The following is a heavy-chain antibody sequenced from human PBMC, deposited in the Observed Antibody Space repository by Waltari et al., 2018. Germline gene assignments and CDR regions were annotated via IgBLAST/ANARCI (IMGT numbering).Heavy chain of an antibody. V-gene: IGHV3-21*01. D-gene: IGHD4-4*01. Sequence: EVQLVESGGGLVKPGGSLRLSCAASGFTFSSYSMNWVRQAPGKGLELVSSISSSSSYIYYADSVKGRFTISRDNAKNSLYLQMNSLRAEDTAVYYCASQFPSTVTTLINYWGQGTLVTVSS. CDR2: ISSSSSYI. J-gene: IGHJ4*02. CDR3: ASQFPSTVTTLINY. CDR1: GFTFSSYS.